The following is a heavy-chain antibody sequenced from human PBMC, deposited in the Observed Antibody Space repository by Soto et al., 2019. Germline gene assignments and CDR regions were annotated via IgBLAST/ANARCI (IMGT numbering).Heavy chain of an antibody. J-gene: IGHJ3*02. V-gene: IGHV1-2*02. CDR2: INPNSGGT. D-gene: IGHD2-2*01. Sequence: GASVKVSCKASGYTFTGYYMHWVRQAPGQGLEWMGWINPNSGGTNYAQKFQGRVTMTRDTSISTAYMELSRLRSDETAVYYCARDRHCSSTSCYGGHDAFDIWGQGTMVTVSS. CDR1: GYTFTGYY. CDR3: ARDRHCSSTSCYGGHDAFDI.